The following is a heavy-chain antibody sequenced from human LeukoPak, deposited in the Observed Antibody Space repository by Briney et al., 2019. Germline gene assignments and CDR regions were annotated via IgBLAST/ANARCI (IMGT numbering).Heavy chain of an antibody. CDR2: ISSSGSTI. CDR3: ARGILLWFGELSSPHWFDP. D-gene: IGHD3-10*01. Sequence: PGGSLRLSCAASGFTFSSYEMNWVRQAPGQGLEWVSYISSSGSTIYYADSVKGRFTISRDNAKNSLYLQMNSLRAEDTAVYYCARGILLWFGELSSPHWFDPWGQGTLVTVSS. V-gene: IGHV3-48*03. CDR1: GFTFSSYE. J-gene: IGHJ5*02.